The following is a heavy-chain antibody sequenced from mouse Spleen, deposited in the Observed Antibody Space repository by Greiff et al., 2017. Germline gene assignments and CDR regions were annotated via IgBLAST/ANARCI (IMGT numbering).Heavy chain of an antibody. Sequence: VKLMESGAELARPGASVKMSCKASGYTFTSYTMHWVKQRPGQGLEWIGYINPSSGYTKYNQKFKDKATLTADKSSSTAYMQLSSLTSEDSAVYYCARRLQGYFDVWGAGTTVTVSS. V-gene: IGHV1-4*01. D-gene: IGHD2-13*01. J-gene: IGHJ1*01. CDR3: ARRLQGYFDV. CDR2: INPSSGYT. CDR1: GYTFTSYT.